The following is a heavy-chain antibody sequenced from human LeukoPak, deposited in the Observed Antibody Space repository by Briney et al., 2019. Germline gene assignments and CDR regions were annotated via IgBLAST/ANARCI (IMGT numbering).Heavy chain of an antibody. J-gene: IGHJ5*02. V-gene: IGHV3-33*01. Sequence: TGGSLRLSCAASGFTFSSYGMHWVRQAPGKGLEWVAVIWYDGSNKYYADSVKGRFTISRDNSKNPLYLQMNSLRAEDTAVYYYVRDRDWQWLAWGQGTLVTVSS. D-gene: IGHD6-19*01. CDR3: VRDRDWQWLA. CDR2: IWYDGSNK. CDR1: GFTFSSYG.